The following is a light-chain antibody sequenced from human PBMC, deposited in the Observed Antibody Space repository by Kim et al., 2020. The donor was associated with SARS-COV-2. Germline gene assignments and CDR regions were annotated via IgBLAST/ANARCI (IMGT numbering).Light chain of an antibody. CDR3: QQYDKY. CDR2: KAS. Sequence: TLSASVGDRVVITWRASQSTSIGLAWYQQKPGKSPKLLISKASSVQSGVPSRFSGSGSGTQFTLTLSILQPDDFGTYYCQQYDKYFGQGTKLEI. J-gene: IGKJ2*01. CDR1: QSTSIG. V-gene: IGKV1-5*03.